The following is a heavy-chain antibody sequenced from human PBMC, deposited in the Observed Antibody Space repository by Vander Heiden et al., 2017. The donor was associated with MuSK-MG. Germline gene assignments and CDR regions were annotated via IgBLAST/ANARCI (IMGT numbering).Heavy chain of an antibody. CDR3: ARDSAMTYYDYIWGSPSDY. D-gene: IGHD3-16*01. J-gene: IGHJ4*02. CDR1: GVTFSSYR. CDR2: ISSSSSYI. Sequence: EVQRVESGGGLVKPGGSLRLSCAASGVTFSSYRMNWVRQAPGKGLECVSSISSSSSYIYYADSVKGRFTISRDNAKNSLYLQMNSLRAEDTAVYYCARDSAMTYYDYIWGSPSDYWGQGTLVTVSS. V-gene: IGHV3-21*01.